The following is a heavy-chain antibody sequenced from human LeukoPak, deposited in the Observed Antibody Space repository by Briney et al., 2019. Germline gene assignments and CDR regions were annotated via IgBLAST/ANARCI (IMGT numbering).Heavy chain of an antibody. CDR2: IIPIFGTA. J-gene: IGHJ5*02. CDR1: GYTFTSYA. V-gene: IGHV1-69*13. Sequence: SVKVSCKASGYTFTSYAISWVRQAPGPGLEWMGGIIPIFGTANYAQKFQGRVTITADESTSTAYIELSSLRSEDTAVYYRARGGEYCSSTSCYMSWFDPWGQGTLVTVSS. D-gene: IGHD2-2*02. CDR3: ARGGEYCSSTSCYMSWFDP.